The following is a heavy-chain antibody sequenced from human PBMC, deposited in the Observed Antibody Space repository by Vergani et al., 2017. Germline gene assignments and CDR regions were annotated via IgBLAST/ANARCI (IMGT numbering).Heavy chain of an antibody. Sequence: EVQLVESGGGLVKPGGSLRLSCAASGFTFSSYAMSWVRQAPGKGLEWVSAISGSGGSTYYADSVKGRFTISRDNSKNTLYLQMNSLRAEDTAVYYCAKNSLGYCTNGVCYNWFDPWGQGTLVTVSS. J-gene: IGHJ5*02. CDR3: AKNSLGYCTNGVCYNWFDP. CDR1: GFTFSSYA. D-gene: IGHD2-8*01. V-gene: IGHV3-23*04. CDR2: ISGSGGST.